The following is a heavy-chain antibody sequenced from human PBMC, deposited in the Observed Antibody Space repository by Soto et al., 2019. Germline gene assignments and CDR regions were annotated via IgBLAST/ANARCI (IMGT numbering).Heavy chain of an antibody. CDR3: ARDGRDGNNSEAFDI. CDR2: ISSSGSTI. V-gene: IGHV3-48*03. CDR1: GFTFSSYE. D-gene: IGHD1-1*01. Sequence: GGSLRLSCAASGFTFSSYEMNWVRQAPGKGLEWVSYISSSGSTIYYADSVKGRFTISRDNAKNSLYLQMNSLRAEDTAVYYCARDGRDGNNSEAFDIWGQGTMVTVSS. J-gene: IGHJ3*02.